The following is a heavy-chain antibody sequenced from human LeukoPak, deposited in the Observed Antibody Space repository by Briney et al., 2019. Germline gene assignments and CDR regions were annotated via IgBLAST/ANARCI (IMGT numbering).Heavy chain of an antibody. D-gene: IGHD1-26*01. CDR3: ARDGIGRVGATLDAFDI. Sequence: PSETLSLTCTVSGGSISRYYGSWIRQPPGKGLEWIGYIYYSGRTNYNPSLKSRVTISVNTSKNQFSRKLTAVNAAALAVYYFARDGIGRVGATLDAFDIWGQGTMVTVYS. CDR1: GGSISRYY. J-gene: IGHJ3*02. V-gene: IGHV4-59*01. CDR2: IYYSGRT.